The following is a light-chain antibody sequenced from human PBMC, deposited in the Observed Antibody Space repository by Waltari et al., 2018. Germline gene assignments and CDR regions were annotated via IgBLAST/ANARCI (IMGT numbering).Light chain of an antibody. V-gene: IGLV2-14*01. CDR1: SSDAGGYNY. Sequence: QSALTQPASVSGSPGQSITISCTGTSSDAGGYNYVSWFQQHPGRAPKLMIYDGSKRPSGVSNRFSGSKPGNAASLTISGLQAEDEADYYCSSYTSISTLVFGVGTKVTVL. CDR3: SSYTSISTLV. J-gene: IGLJ3*02. CDR2: DGS.